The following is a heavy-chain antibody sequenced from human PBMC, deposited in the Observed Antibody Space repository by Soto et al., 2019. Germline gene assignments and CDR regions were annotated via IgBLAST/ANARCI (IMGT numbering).Heavy chain of an antibody. Sequence: ASVKVSCKASGYTFTSYDINWVRQATGQGLEWMGWMNPNSGNTGYAQKFQGRVTMTRNTSISTAYMELSSLRSEDTAVYYCARGPGAYYYDLENWFDPWGQGTLVTVSS. CDR2: MNPNSGNT. V-gene: IGHV1-8*01. D-gene: IGHD3-3*01. CDR1: GYTFTSYD. J-gene: IGHJ5*02. CDR3: ARGPGAYYYDLENWFDP.